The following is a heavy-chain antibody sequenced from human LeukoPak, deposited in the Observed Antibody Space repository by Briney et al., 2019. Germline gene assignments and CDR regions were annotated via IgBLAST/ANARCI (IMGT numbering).Heavy chain of an antibody. CDR3: ARDQNYYFDY. J-gene: IGHJ4*02. D-gene: IGHD1-7*01. CDR1: GFTFSSYA. Sequence: GGSLRLSCAASGFTFSSYAMSWVRQAPGKGLEWVAVIWYDGSNKYYADSVKGRFTISRDNSKNTLYLQMNSLRADDTAVYYCARDQNYYFDYWGQGTLVTVSS. CDR2: IWYDGSNK. V-gene: IGHV3-33*08.